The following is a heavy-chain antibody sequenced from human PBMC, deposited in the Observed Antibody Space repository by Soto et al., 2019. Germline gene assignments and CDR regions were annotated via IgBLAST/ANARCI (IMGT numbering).Heavy chain of an antibody. Sequence: GGSLRLSCAASGLTVSSNYMSWVRQAPGKGLEWVSVIYSGGSTYYADSVKGRFTISRDNSKNTLYLQMNSLRAEDTAVYYCARDRGYSGYDGSYYYYGMDVWGQGTTVTSP. J-gene: IGHJ6*02. CDR3: ARDRGYSGYDGSYYYYGMDV. V-gene: IGHV3-53*01. CDR1: GLTVSSNY. D-gene: IGHD5-12*01. CDR2: IYSGGST.